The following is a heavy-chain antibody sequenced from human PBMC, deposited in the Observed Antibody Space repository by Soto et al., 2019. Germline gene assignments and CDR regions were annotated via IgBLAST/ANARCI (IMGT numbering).Heavy chain of an antibody. CDR3: AKATSLTAVAGIPDY. CDR2: ISGSGGST. J-gene: IGHJ4*02. V-gene: IGHV3-23*01. CDR1: GFTFSSSA. D-gene: IGHD6-19*01. Sequence: PGGALRLSCAASGFTFSSSALSWVRQAPRKGLEWVSAISGSGGSTYYADSVKGRFTISRDNSKNTLYLQMNSLRAEDTAVYYCAKATSLTAVAGIPDYWGQGTLVTVSS.